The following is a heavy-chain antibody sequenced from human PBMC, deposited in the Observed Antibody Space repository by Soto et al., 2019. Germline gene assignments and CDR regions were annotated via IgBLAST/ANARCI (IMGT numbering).Heavy chain of an antibody. D-gene: IGHD2-21*02. Sequence: QVQLVQSGAEVKKPGSSVKISCEASGGTLSSYAISWVRQAPGQGLEWMGGIVPIFSTTDYAQKFQGRVTITADKSTSSDYMELSSLRSEDTAVYYCASLSPGGYCGGDCVGYFGLDVWGQGTTVTVSS. V-gene: IGHV1-69*06. CDR2: IVPIFSTT. CDR3: ASLSPGGYCGGDCVGYFGLDV. CDR1: GGTLSSYA. J-gene: IGHJ6*02.